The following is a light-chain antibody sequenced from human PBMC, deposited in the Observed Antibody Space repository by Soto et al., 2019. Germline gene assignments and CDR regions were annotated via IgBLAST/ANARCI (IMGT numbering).Light chain of an antibody. V-gene: IGLV4-69*01. Sequence: QAVVTPSPSASASLGASVKLTCSLSRGHSSYAIAWHQQQPEKGPHYLMNLNSDGSHTKGDGIPDRFSGSSSGAERYLTISSLQSEDEADYYCQTWGTGIHVVFGGGTQLTVL. J-gene: IGLJ2*01. CDR1: RGHSSYA. CDR3: QTWGTGIHVV. CDR2: LNSDGSH.